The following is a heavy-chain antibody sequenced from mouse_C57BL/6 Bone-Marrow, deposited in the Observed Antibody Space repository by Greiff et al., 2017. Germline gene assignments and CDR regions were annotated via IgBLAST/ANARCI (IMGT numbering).Heavy chain of an antibody. CDR1: GYTFTSYW. J-gene: IGHJ2*01. CDR2: IDPSDSYT. Sequence: QVKLQQPGAELVKPGASVKLSCKASGYTFTSYWMQWVKQRPGKGLEWIGEIDPSDSYTNYNQKFKGKATLTVDTLSSTACMHHGSMTSEDSAVYYCLYVSSSFDYWGQGTTLTVSS. CDR3: LYVSSSFDY. D-gene: IGHD1-1*01. V-gene: IGHV1-50*01.